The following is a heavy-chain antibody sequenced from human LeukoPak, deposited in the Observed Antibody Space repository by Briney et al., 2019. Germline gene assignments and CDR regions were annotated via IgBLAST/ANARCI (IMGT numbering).Heavy chain of an antibody. J-gene: IGHJ4*02. V-gene: IGHV4-34*01. CDR1: GGSFSGYY. Sequence: SETLSLTCAVYGGSFSGYYWSWIRQPPGKGLEWIGEINHSGSTNYSPSLKSRVTISVDTSKNQFSLKLSSVTAADTAVYYCARGVAYYYDSSGYYARHLDYWGQGTLVTVSS. CDR2: INHSGST. CDR3: ARGVAYYYDSSGYYARHLDY. D-gene: IGHD3-22*01.